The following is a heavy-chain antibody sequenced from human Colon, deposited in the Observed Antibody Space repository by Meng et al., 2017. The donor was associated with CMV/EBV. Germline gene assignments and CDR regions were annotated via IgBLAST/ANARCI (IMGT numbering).Heavy chain of an antibody. CDR2: MNHNSGNT. CDR1: YNLPSYE. CDR3: ARGRGPRGVRGVMSGDY. Sequence: YNLPSYETNWVRQATGQGLEWMGWMNHNSGNTGYAQKFQGRVTITRNTSISTAYMELSSLRSEDTAVYYCARGRGPRGVRGVMSGDYWGQGTLVTVSS. V-gene: IGHV1-8*03. D-gene: IGHD3-10*01. J-gene: IGHJ4*02.